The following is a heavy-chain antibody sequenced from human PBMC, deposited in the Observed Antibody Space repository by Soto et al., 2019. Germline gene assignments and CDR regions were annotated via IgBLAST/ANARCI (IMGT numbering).Heavy chain of an antibody. Sequence: SETLSLTCAVSGDSITGGNCWSWIRQPPGKGLEWIGYIYYSGGTIYNPSLKSRVTISVDTSKNQFSLSLTSVTAADTAVYYCARSVFPWGQGTLVT. J-gene: IGHJ5*02. CDR3: ARSVFP. V-gene: IGHV4-31*11. CDR1: GDSITGGNC. CDR2: IYYSGGT.